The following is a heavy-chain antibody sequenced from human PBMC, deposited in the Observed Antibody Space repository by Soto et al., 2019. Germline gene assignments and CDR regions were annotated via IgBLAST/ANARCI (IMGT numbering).Heavy chain of an antibody. CDR2: ISSNGGST. CDR3: VSYPAYCSSTSCYSNYFDY. V-gene: IGHV3-64D*06. D-gene: IGHD2-2*01. J-gene: IGHJ4*02. Sequence: GGSLRLSCSASGFTFSSYAMHWVRQAPGKGLEYVSAISSNGGSTYYGDSVKGRFTISRDNSKNTLYLQMSSLRAEDAAVYYCVSYPAYCSSTSCYSNYFDYWGQGTLVTV. CDR1: GFTFSSYA.